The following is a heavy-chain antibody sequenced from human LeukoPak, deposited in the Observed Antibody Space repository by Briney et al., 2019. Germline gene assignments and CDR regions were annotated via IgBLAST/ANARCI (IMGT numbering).Heavy chain of an antibody. CDR3: AKARGMNTVTSIDY. V-gene: IGHV3-23*01. D-gene: IGHD4-17*01. CDR2: ISGSGGST. CDR1: GFTFSSYA. Sequence: GGSLRLSCAASGFTFSSYAMSWVRQAPGKGLEWVSAISGSGGSTYYADSVKGRFTISRDNSKNTLYLQMSTLRVEDTAVYYCAKARGMNTVTSIDYWGQGTLVTVSS. J-gene: IGHJ4*02.